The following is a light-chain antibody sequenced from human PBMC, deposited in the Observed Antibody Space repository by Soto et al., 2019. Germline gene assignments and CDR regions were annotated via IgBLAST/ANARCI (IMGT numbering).Light chain of an antibody. CDR1: SSDVGGYNY. CDR2: EVS. Sequence: QSALTQPASVSRSPGQSITISCTGTSSDVGGYNYVSWYQQHPGKAPKLMIYEVSNRPSGVSNRFSGSKSGNTASLTISGLQAEDEADYYCSSYTSSSTLVFGGGTKVTVL. V-gene: IGLV2-14*01. CDR3: SSYTSSSTLV. J-gene: IGLJ2*01.